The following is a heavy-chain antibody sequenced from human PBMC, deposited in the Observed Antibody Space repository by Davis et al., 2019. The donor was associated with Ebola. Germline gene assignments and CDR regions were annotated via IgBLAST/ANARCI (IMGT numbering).Heavy chain of an antibody. D-gene: IGHD6-13*01. CDR2: ISSSGSTI. Sequence: GESLKISCAASGFTFSDYYMSWIRQAPGKGLEWVSYISSSGSTIYYADSVKGRLTISRDNAKNSLYLQMNSLRAEDTAVYYCARDEIAAAGPLYYYYGMDVWGKGTTVTVSS. CDR3: ARDEIAAAGPLYYYYGMDV. J-gene: IGHJ6*04. CDR1: GFTFSDYY. V-gene: IGHV3-11*01.